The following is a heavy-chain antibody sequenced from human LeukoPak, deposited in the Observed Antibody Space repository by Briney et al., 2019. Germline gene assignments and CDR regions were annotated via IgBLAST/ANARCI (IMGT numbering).Heavy chain of an antibody. J-gene: IGHJ4*02. CDR1: RFTLADYA. D-gene: IGHD3-22*01. Sequence: GGSLRLSCTASRFTLADYAMSWVRQAPGKGLEWVGLIRSTAYGGTADHAASVKGRFTISRDDSKSIAYLQMNSLKTEDTAVYYCTRDAETRYYDSSGYPYWGQGTLVTVSS. CDR2: IRSTAYGGTA. CDR3: TRDAETRYYDSSGYPY. V-gene: IGHV3-49*04.